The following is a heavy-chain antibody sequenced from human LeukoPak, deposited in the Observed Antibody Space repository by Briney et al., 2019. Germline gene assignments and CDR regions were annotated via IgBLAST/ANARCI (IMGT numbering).Heavy chain of an antibody. CDR1: GLTFRGYV. V-gene: IGHV3-23*01. D-gene: IGHD5-18*01. J-gene: IGHJ4*02. CDR3: AKEALQSLRYSYISNFDY. Sequence: GSLRLSCAASGLTFRGYVMSWVRQAPGKGLEWVSAISTSGGSTYYADSVKGRFTISRDNSKNTLYLQMNSLRAEDTAVYYCAKEALQSLRYSYISNFDYWGQGTLVTVSS. CDR2: ISTSGGST.